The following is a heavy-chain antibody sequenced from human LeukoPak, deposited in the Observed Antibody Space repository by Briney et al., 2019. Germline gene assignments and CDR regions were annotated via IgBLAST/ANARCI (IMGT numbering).Heavy chain of an antibody. V-gene: IGHV3-66*01. J-gene: IGHJ4*02. CDR3: ARGYYYDSSGLTL. D-gene: IGHD3-22*01. CDR2: IYSGGST. CDR1: GFTVSSNY. Sequence: GGSLRLSCAASGFTVSSNYMSWVRQAPGKGLEWVSVIYSGGSTYYADSVKGRFTISRDNSKNTLYLQMNSLRAEDTAVYYCARGYYYDSSGLTLWGQGTLVTVSS.